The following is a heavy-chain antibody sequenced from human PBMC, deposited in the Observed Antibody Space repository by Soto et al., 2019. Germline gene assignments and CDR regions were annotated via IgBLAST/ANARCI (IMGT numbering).Heavy chain of an antibody. D-gene: IGHD3-16*01. V-gene: IGHV4-59*01. Sequence: SETLSLTCTVSGGSISSYYWSWIRQPPGKGLEWIGYIYDSGSTNYNPSLKSRVTISVDTSRNQFSLRLSSVTAADTAVYYCASSRIMITFGGPRPGPLAYWGQGTLVTVSS. CDR3: ASSRIMITFGGPRPGPLAY. CDR1: GGSISSYY. CDR2: IYDSGST. J-gene: IGHJ4*02.